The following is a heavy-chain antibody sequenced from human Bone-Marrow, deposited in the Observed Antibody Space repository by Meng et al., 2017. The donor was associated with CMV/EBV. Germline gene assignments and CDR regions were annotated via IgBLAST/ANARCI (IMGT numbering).Heavy chain of an antibody. J-gene: IGHJ4*02. Sequence: ASVKVSCKASGYTFTSYDINWVRQATGQGLEWMGWMNPNSGNTGYAQKFQGRVTITRNTSISTAYMELSSLISEDTAVYYCARARALYSSTFDYWGQGTLVTVSS. CDR2: MNPNSGNT. CDR3: ARARALYSSTFDY. D-gene: IGHD6-13*01. V-gene: IGHV1-8*03. CDR1: GYTFTSYD.